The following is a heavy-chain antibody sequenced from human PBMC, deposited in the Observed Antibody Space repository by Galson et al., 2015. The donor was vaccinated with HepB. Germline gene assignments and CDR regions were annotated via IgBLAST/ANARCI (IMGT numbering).Heavy chain of an antibody. V-gene: IGHV1-69*13. CDR2: IIPIFGTA. J-gene: IGHJ6*02. D-gene: IGHD5-12*01. Sequence: SVKVSCKASGGTFSSYAISWVRQAPGQGLEWMGGIIPIFGTANYAQKFQGRVTITADESTSTAYMELSSLRSEDTAVYYCARGEWLRSALTYYYYGMDVWGQGTTVTVSS. CDR1: GGTFSSYA. CDR3: ARGEWLRSALTYYYYGMDV.